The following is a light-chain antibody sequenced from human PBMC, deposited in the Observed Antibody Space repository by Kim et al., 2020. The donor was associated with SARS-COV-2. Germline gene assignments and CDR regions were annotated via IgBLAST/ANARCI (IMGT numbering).Light chain of an antibody. Sequence: SVSPGQTASITCAGDKVGDKYACWYQQKPGQSPVIVIYQDSKRPSGVPGRFSGSNSENTATLTISGTQAMDEADYYCQAWDSSTGVFGGGTQLTVL. V-gene: IGLV3-1*01. CDR1: KVGDKY. CDR3: QAWDSSTGV. CDR2: QDS. J-gene: IGLJ3*02.